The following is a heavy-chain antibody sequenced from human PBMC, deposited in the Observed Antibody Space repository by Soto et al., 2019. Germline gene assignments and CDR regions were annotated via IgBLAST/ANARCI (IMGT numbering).Heavy chain of an antibody. CDR1: GFTFSSYS. D-gene: IGHD3-3*01. CDR2: ISSSSSYI. CDR3: ARDMGDTIFGVVIIDHYYYYGMDV. J-gene: IGHJ6*02. Sequence: GSLRLSCAASGFTFSSYSMNWVRQAPGKGLEWVSSISSSSSYIYYADSVKGRFTISRDNAKNSLYLQMNSLRAEDTAVYYCARDMGDTIFGVVIIDHYYYYGMDVWGQGTTVTVSS. V-gene: IGHV3-21*01.